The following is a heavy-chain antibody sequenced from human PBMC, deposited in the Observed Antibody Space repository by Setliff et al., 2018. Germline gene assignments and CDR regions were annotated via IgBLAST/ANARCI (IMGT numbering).Heavy chain of an antibody. CDR3: ARHGARPPFDL. V-gene: IGHV5-51*01. Sequence: GESLKISCKGSGYSFTNYWIGWVRQMPGKGLEWMGIIFPGDSDTRYSPSFQGQVTMSADKSISTAYLQWSSLTASDTARYYCARHGARPPFDLWGQGTLVTVSS. CDR2: IFPGDSDT. J-gene: IGHJ4*02. D-gene: IGHD6-6*01. CDR1: GYSFTNYW.